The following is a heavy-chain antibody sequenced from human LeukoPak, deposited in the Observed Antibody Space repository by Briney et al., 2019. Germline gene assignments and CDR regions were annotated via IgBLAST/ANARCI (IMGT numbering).Heavy chain of an antibody. CDR1: GFTFSSYW. CDR2: IKQDGSEK. J-gene: IGHJ4*02. CDR3: ARVMITFGGVIVLFDY. D-gene: IGHD3-16*02. Sequence: GGSLRLSCAASGFTFSSYWMSWVRQAPGKGLEWVANIKQDGSEKYYVDSVKGRFTISRDNAKNSLYLQMNSLRAGDTAVYYCARVMITFGGVIVLFDYWGQGTLVTVSS. V-gene: IGHV3-7*01.